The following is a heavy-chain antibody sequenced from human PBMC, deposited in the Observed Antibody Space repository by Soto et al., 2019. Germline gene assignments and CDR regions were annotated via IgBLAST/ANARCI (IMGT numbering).Heavy chain of an antibody. CDR1: GFTFSDYY. V-gene: IGHV3-11*01. J-gene: IGHJ4*02. CDR2: ISSSGSTI. CDR3: ARGCSSTRCYKSFDY. D-gene: IGHD2-2*02. Sequence: PGGSLRLSCAASGFTFSDYYMSWIRQAPGKGLEWVSYISSSGSTIYYADSVKGRFTISRDNAKNSLYLQMNSLRAEDTAVYYCARGCSSTRCYKSFDYWVQGTLVTVTS.